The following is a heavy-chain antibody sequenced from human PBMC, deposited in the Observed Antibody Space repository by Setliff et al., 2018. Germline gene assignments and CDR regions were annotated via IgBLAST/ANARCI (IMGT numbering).Heavy chain of an antibody. Sequence: PSETLSLTCTVSGGSISSSSYYWGWIRQPPGKGLEWIGSIYYSGSTYYNPSLKSRVTISVDTSKNQFSLKLSSVTAADTAVYYCAREPNYYDSSGGFDYWGQGTLVTV. CDR2: IYYSGST. CDR1: GGSISSSSYY. J-gene: IGHJ4*02. V-gene: IGHV4-39*07. CDR3: AREPNYYDSSGGFDY. D-gene: IGHD3-22*01.